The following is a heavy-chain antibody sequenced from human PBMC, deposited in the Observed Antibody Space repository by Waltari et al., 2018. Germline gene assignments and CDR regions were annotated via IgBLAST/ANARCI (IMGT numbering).Heavy chain of an antibody. Sequence: EVQLVESGGGLVKPGGSLRLSCAASGFTFSSYSMNWVRQAPGKGLEWVSSISSSSSYIYYADSVKGRFTISRDNAKNSLYLQMNSLRAEDTAVYYCARDRGLFPWFDPWGQGTLVTVSS. D-gene: IGHD3-10*01. CDR1: GFTFSSYS. J-gene: IGHJ5*02. CDR2: ISSSSSYI. CDR3: ARDRGLFPWFDP. V-gene: IGHV3-21*01.